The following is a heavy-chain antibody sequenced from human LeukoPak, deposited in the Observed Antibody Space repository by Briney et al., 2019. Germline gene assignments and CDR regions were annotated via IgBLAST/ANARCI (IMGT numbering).Heavy chain of an antibody. V-gene: IGHV4-59*08. Sequence: SETLSLTCTVSGGSISSYYWSWIRQPPGKGLEWIGYIYYSGSTNYNPFLKSRVTISVDTSKNQFSLKLSSVTAADTAVYYCARLKWYPNWFDPWGQGTLVTVSS. J-gene: IGHJ5*02. CDR2: IYYSGST. CDR1: GGSISSYY. D-gene: IGHD2-2*01. CDR3: ARLKWYPNWFDP.